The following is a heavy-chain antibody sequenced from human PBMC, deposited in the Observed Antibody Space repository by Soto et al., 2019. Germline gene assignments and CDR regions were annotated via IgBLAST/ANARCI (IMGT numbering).Heavy chain of an antibody. D-gene: IGHD6-13*01. CDR1: GFTFSSYD. J-gene: IGHJ5*02. Sequence: PGGSLRLSCSASGFTFSSYDMHWVRQATGKGLEWVSAIGTAGDTYYPGSVKGRFTISRENAKNSLYLQMNSLRAEDTAVYYCARVVRAGSWNWFDPWGQGTLVTVSS. V-gene: IGHV3-13*01. CDR3: ARVVRAGSWNWFDP. CDR2: IGTAGDT.